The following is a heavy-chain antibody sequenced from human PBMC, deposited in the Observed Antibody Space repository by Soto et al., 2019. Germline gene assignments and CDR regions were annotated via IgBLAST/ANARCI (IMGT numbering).Heavy chain of an antibody. CDR3: VIRPTGYYYDSSGYYWDY. J-gene: IGHJ4*02. Sequence: QGGGSLRLSCSASGFTFSSYAMHWVRQAPGKGLEYVSAISSNGGSTYYADSVKGRFTISRDNSKNTLYLQMSSLRAEDTAVYYCVIRPTGYYYDSSGYYWDYWGQGTLVTVSS. CDR2: ISSNGGST. V-gene: IGHV3-64D*06. CDR1: GFTFSSYA. D-gene: IGHD3-22*01.